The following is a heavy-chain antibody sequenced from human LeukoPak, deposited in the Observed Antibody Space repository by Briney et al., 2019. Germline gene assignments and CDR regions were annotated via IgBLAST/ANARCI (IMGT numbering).Heavy chain of an antibody. V-gene: IGHV4-39*07. CDR2: IYYSGST. CDR1: GGSISSSSYY. D-gene: IGHD2-2*01. J-gene: IGHJ4*02. Sequence: PSGTLSLTCTVSGGSISSSSYYWGWIRQPPGKGLEWIGSIYYSGSTYYNPSLKSRVTISVDTSKNQFSLKLSSVTAADTAVYYCARNGWGSTSPYPTYFDYWGQGTLVTVSS. CDR3: ARNGWGSTSPYPTYFDY.